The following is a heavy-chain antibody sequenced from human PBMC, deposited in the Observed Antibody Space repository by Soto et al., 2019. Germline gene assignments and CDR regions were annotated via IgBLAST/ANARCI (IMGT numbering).Heavy chain of an antibody. D-gene: IGHD3-10*01. CDR1: GFTVSSNY. Sequence: EVQLVESGGGLIQPGGSLRLSCAASGFTVSSNYMSWVRQAPGKGLEWVSVIYSGGSTYYADSVKGRFTISRDNSKNTLYLQMNSLRAEDTAVYYCARVRRGGVSQPFDIWGQGTMVTVSS. CDR3: ARVRRGGVSQPFDI. CDR2: IYSGGST. J-gene: IGHJ3*02. V-gene: IGHV3-53*01.